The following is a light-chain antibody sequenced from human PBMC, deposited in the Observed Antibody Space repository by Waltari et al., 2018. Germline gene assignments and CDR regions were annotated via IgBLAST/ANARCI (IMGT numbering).Light chain of an antibody. CDR1: SNNVGHEG. J-gene: IGLJ3*02. CDR2: RNN. CDR3: SAWDSSLSGWV. V-gene: IGLV10-54*04. Sequence: QAGLTQPPSVSKGLGQTATLTCTGNSNNVGHEGAAWLQQHQGHPPKLLSYRNNNRPSAISERFSASRSGNTASLTITGLQPEDEADYYCSAWDSSLSGWVFGVGTKLTVL.